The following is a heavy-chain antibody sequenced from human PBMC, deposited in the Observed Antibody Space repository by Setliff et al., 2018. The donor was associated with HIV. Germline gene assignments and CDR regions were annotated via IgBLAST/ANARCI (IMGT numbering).Heavy chain of an antibody. CDR1: GYSFTNYD. CDR2: ISAYNGNT. J-gene: IGHJ5*02. Sequence: ASVKVSCKASGYSFTNYDISWVRQAPGQGLEWMGWISAYNGNTDYAQRLLGRVTMTTDTSTSTAYMELRSLSSDDTAVYYCARARLQGIVTAVGPRDNCLDPWGQGTRVTVSS. D-gene: IGHD1-26*01. V-gene: IGHV1-18*01. CDR3: ARARLQGIVTAVGPRDNCLDP.